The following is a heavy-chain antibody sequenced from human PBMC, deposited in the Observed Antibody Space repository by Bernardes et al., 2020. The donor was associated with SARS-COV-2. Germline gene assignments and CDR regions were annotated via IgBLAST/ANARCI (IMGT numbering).Heavy chain of an antibody. J-gene: IGHJ4*02. Sequence: ASVKVSCKASGYSFTTYYIIWVRQAPGQGLEWMGWINPNTGGTNYARRFQGRVTMTRGTSISTAYMELSSLRSDDTAVYYCASGENGFAYWGQGTLVTVSS. V-gene: IGHV1-2*02. CDR1: GYSFTTYY. CDR3: ASGENGFAY. CDR2: INPNTGGT. D-gene: IGHD2-8*01.